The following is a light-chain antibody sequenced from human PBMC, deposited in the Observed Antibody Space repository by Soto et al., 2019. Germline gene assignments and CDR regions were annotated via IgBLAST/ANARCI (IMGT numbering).Light chain of an antibody. CDR2: DAS. J-gene: IGKJ2*01. Sequence: DIQMTQSPYTLSASVGDRVTITCRASQSISGWLAWYQQKPGKAPKLLIYDASSLESGVQSRFSGSGSGTEFTLTISRLQPDDFATYYCQQYNSYSVNAFGQGTKLEIK. CDR3: QQYNSYSVNA. V-gene: IGKV1-5*01. CDR1: QSISGW.